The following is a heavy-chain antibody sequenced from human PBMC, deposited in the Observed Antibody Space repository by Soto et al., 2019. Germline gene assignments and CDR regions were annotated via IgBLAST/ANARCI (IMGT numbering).Heavy chain of an antibody. CDR3: ARFPSRAHYFAMAV. D-gene: IGHD2-2*01. J-gene: IGHJ6*02. V-gene: IGHV4-31*03. CDR1: GGTINSGGYY. CDR2: IYYSGNT. Sequence: SETLSLTCTVSGGTINSGGYYWTWIRQHPGRGLECIGYIYYSGNTYYNPSLKSRLTISLDTSENQFSMKLNSVTVADTAVYYCARFPSRAHYFAMAVWGQGTAVTVSS.